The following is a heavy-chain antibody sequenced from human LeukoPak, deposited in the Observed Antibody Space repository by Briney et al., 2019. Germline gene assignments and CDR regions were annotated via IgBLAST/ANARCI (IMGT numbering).Heavy chain of an antibody. V-gene: IGHV4-39*07. J-gene: IGHJ4*02. CDR1: GGSISSSSYY. D-gene: IGHD3-3*01. Sequence: SETLSLTCTVSGGSISSSSYYWGWIRQPPGKGLEWIGSIYYSGSTYYNPSLKSRVTISVDTSKNQFSLKLSSVTAADTAVYYCARGGGVREYYDFWSGYYADEFDYWGQGTLVTVSS. CDR3: ARGGGVREYYDFWSGYYADEFDY. CDR2: IYYSGST.